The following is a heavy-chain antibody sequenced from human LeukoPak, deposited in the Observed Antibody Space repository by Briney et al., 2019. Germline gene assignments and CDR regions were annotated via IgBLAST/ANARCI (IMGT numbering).Heavy chain of an antibody. J-gene: IGHJ4*02. CDR3: ATPFDY. CDR2: ISGSSSTI. Sequence: GGSLRLSCAASGFTFSSYSMNWVRQAPGKGLEWVSYISGSSSTIYYADSVKGRFTISRDNDKNSLYLQMNSLRAEDTAVYYCATPFDYWGQGTLVTVSS. CDR1: GFTFSSYS. V-gene: IGHV3-48*01.